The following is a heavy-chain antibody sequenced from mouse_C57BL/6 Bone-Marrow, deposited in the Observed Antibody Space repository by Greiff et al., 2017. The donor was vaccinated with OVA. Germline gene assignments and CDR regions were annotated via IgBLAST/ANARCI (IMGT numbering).Heavy chain of an antibody. Sequence: VQLMESGAELVRPGASVKLSCTASGFNIKDDYMHWVKQRPEQGLEWIGWIDPENGDTEYASNFQGKATITADTASNTAYLQISSLTSEDTAVYYCTFYGNYDWFAYWGQGTLVTVSA. J-gene: IGHJ3*01. D-gene: IGHD2-1*01. CDR2: IDPENGDT. CDR3: TFYGNYDWFAY. V-gene: IGHV14-4*01. CDR1: GFNIKDDY.